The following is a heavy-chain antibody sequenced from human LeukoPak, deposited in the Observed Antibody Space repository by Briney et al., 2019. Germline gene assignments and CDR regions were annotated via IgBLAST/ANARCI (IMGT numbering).Heavy chain of an antibody. Sequence: GGSLRLSCAASGFTFSSYGMHWVRQAPGKGLEWVAVISYDGSNKYYADSVKGRFTISRDNSKNTLYLQMNSLRAEGTAVYYCAREGIASFDYWGQGTLVTVSS. D-gene: IGHD6-13*01. V-gene: IGHV3-30*03. CDR1: GFTFSSYG. CDR2: ISYDGSNK. J-gene: IGHJ4*02. CDR3: AREGIASFDY.